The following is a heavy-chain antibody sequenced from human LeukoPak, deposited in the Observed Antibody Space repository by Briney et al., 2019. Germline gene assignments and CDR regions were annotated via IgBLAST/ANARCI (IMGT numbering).Heavy chain of an antibody. J-gene: IGHJ3*02. CDR2: IRYDGGNK. Sequence: PGGSLRLSCAASGFTFSSYGMHWVRQAPGKGLEWVAFIRYDGGNKYYADSVKGRFTISRDNSKNTLYLQMNSLRAEDTAVYYCARTDYYDSREAPMNIWGQGTTVTVSS. CDR1: GFTFSSYG. D-gene: IGHD3-22*01. CDR3: ARTDYYDSREAPMNI. V-gene: IGHV3-30*02.